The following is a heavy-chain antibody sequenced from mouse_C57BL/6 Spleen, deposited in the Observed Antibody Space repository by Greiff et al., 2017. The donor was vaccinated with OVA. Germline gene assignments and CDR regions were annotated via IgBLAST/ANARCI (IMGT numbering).Heavy chain of an antibody. CDR2: IYPRSGNT. V-gene: IGHV1-81*01. CDR3: ARSLTEEYYAMDY. J-gene: IGHJ4*01. Sequence: QVQLQQSGAELARPGASVKLSCKASGYTFTSYGISWVKQRTGQGLEWIGEIYPRSGNTYYNEKFKGKATLTADKSSSTAYMELRSLTSEDSAVYFCARSLTEEYYAMDYWGQGTSGTVSS. D-gene: IGHD1-1*01. CDR1: GYTFTSYG.